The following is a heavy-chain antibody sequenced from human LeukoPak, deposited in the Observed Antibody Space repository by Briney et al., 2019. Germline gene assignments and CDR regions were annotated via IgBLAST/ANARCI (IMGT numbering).Heavy chain of an antibody. CDR3: ARDQQSPIAAAGREYYGMDV. D-gene: IGHD6-13*01. J-gene: IGHJ6*02. V-gene: IGHV1-2*02. CDR2: SNPNSGGT. CDR1: GYTCTGYY. Sequence: ASVNVSGKASGYTCTGYYMHWVRQAPGQGLAGLGWSNPNSGGTNYAQKFQGRVTMTRDTSISTAYMELSRLRSDDTAVYYCARDQQSPIAAAGREYYGMDVWGQGTTVTVSS.